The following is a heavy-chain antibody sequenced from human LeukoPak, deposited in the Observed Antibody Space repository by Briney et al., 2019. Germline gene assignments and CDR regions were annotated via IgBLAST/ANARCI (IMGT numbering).Heavy chain of an antibody. CDR3: ARAGGSTVSHSDY. Sequence: GGSLRLSCAASGFTFSSYSMNWIRRAPGKGLEWVSSISSSTSYIYYADSVKGRFTISKDNAKNSLYLQMNSLRAEDTAVYYCARAGGSTVSHSDYWGQGTLVTVSS. J-gene: IGHJ4*02. V-gene: IGHV3-21*01. CDR2: ISSSTSYI. CDR1: GFTFSSYS. D-gene: IGHD4-17*01.